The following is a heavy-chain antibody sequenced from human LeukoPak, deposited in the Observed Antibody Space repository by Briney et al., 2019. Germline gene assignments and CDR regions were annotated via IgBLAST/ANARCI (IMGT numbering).Heavy chain of an antibody. J-gene: IGHJ3*02. Sequence: PSETLSLTCTVSGGSISSGGYYWSWIRQHPGKGLEWIGYIYYSGNTNYNPSLKSRVTISVDTSKNQFSLKLSSVTAADTAVYYCARLYSGSFDAFDIWGQGTMVTVSS. D-gene: IGHD1-26*01. V-gene: IGHV4-61*08. CDR2: IYYSGNT. CDR3: ARLYSGSFDAFDI. CDR1: GGSISSGGYY.